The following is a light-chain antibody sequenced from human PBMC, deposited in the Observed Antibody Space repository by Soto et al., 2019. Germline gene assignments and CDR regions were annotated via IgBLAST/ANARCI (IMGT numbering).Light chain of an antibody. CDR2: GNS. Sequence: QLVLTQPPSVSGAPGQRVTISCTGNSSNIGTGYDVHWYQQLPGTAPKLLIYGNSNRPSGVPDRFSGSKSGTSASLAITGLQAEDEADYYCQSYDSSLSSYVFGTGTKLTVL. CDR3: QSYDSSLSSYV. J-gene: IGLJ1*01. CDR1: SSNIGTGYD. V-gene: IGLV1-40*01.